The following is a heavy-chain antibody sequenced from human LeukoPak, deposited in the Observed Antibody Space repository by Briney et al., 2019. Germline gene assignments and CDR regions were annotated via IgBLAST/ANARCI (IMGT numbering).Heavy chain of an antibody. CDR2: ISESART. J-gene: IGHJ5*01. CDR3: ARRTGDSKGRWFDS. V-gene: IGHV4-39*01. Sequence: PSETLSLTCNLCGGAISSSNCFWGWIRQPPERGLERIGSISESARTFYNPSLNGRVSMSVDTSKNQFSLHLPSVTAADTAMYYCARRTGDSKGRWFDSWGQGTLVTVSS. D-gene: IGHD2-21*02. CDR1: GGAISSSNCF.